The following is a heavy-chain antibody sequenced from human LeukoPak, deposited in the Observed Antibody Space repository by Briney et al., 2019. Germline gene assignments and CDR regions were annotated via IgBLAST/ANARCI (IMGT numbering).Heavy chain of an antibody. CDR3: ARSTETHYYDSSGYFGPFDY. D-gene: IGHD3-22*01. V-gene: IGHV3-53*01. J-gene: IGHJ4*02. CDR1: GFTVSSNY. Sequence: GRSLRLSCAASGFTVSSNYMSSVRQAPGKGLEWVSVIYSGGSTYYEECGKGRFTIPIDNSKNTLYLQMNSLRAEDTAVYYWARSTETHYYDSSGYFGPFDYWGQGTLVTVSS. CDR2: IYSGGST.